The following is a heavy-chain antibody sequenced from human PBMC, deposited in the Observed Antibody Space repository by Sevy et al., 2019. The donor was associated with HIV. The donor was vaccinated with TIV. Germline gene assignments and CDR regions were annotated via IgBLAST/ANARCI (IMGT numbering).Heavy chain of an antibody. J-gene: IGHJ4*02. CDR2: IYYSGST. Sequence: SENLSLTCTVSGDSISNGDYYWGWIRQPPGKGPEWIGSIYYSGSTYYNPSLMSRETISVDTSRNLCSLKHSSVTAADTAVYYCARPQYGGSHLLFDYWGQGILVTVSS. CDR3: ARPQYGGSHLLFDY. CDR1: GDSISNGDYY. D-gene: IGHD5-12*01. V-gene: IGHV4-39*01.